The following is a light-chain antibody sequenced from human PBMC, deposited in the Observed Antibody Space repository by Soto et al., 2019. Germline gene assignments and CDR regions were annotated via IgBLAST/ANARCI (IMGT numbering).Light chain of an antibody. Sequence: DIPLTQSPSFLSASVGDRVTITCRPSQAVPNNMAWYQQKPGKPPKLLIYEESTLHSGVPSRFSGRKSGTQFTLTIDSLQPEDFATYYCQQVKTYPRTFGGGTEVEIK. CDR1: QAVPNN. CDR2: EES. V-gene: IGKV1-9*01. J-gene: IGKJ4*01. CDR3: QQVKTYPRT.